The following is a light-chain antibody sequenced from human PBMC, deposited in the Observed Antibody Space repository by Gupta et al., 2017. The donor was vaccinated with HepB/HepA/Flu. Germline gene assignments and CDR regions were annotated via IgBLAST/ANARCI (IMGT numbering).Light chain of an antibody. CDR3: QQFNSYSLT. Sequence: DIQMTQSPSTLSASVGDRVTLTCRASQSIGIPLAWYQQKPGKAPNLLIYKASSLQSGVPSRFSGSGSGTEFTLTISSLQPDDFATYYCQQFNSYSLTFGGGTKVEI. J-gene: IGKJ4*01. CDR2: KAS. V-gene: IGKV1-5*03. CDR1: QSIGIP.